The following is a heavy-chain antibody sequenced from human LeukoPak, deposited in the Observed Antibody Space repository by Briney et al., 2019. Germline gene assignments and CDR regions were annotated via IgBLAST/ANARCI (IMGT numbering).Heavy chain of an antibody. Sequence: GGSLRLSCAASGFTFSNYWMHWVRQAPGKGLVWVSRINSDGSSTSYADSVKGRFTISRDNAKNTLYLQMNSLRAEDTAVYYCARDDSSGYYYPYYFDYWGQGTLVTVSS. D-gene: IGHD3-22*01. CDR2: INSDGSST. J-gene: IGHJ4*02. CDR1: GFTFSNYW. V-gene: IGHV3-74*01. CDR3: ARDDSSGYYYPYYFDY.